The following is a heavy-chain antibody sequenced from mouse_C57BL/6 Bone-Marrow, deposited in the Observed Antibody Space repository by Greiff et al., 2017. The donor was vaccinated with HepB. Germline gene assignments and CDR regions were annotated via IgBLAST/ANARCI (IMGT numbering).Heavy chain of an antibody. CDR1: GYAFSSSW. V-gene: IGHV1-82*01. J-gene: IGHJ3*01. CDR2: IYPGDGDT. CDR3: ASRCGLPFAY. Sequence: QVQLQQSGPELVKPGASVKISCKASGYAFSSSWMNWVKQRPGKGLEWIGRIYPGDGDTNYNGKFKGKATLTADKSSSTAYMQLSDLTSEYSAVYFCASRCGLPFAYWGQGTLVTVAA.